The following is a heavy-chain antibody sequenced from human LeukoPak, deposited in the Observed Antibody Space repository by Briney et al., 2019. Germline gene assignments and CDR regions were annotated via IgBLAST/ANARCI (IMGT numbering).Heavy chain of an antibody. CDR1: GFTFSNYW. D-gene: IGHD3-3*01. J-gene: IGHJ4*02. CDR3: VSGTLQSGYNFDY. Sequence: GGSLRLSCAASGFTFSNYWMHWIRQVPGKGLVWVSHIKYDGSATNYADSVKGRFTISRDNAKNTLYLQMNSLRAEDTAVYYCVSGTLQSGYNFDYWGQGALVTVS. CDR2: IKYDGSAT. V-gene: IGHV3-74*01.